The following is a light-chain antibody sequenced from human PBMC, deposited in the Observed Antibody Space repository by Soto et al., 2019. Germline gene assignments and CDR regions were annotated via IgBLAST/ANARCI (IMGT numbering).Light chain of an antibody. Sequence: DIQMTQSPATLAASVGDRVSITCRASQNIDTWLAWYQQKAGKAPNLLIYKASRLESGVPSRFSGSGSGTEFTLTISILQPEDFGSYYCQEYRNDYGTFGQGTKVEMK. V-gene: IGKV1-5*03. J-gene: IGKJ1*01. CDR2: KAS. CDR3: QEYRNDYGT. CDR1: QNIDTW.